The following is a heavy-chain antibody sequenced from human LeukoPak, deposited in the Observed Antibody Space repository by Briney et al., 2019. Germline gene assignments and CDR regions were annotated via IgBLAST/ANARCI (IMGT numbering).Heavy chain of an antibody. CDR1: DGSFSGYY. V-gene: IGHV4-34*01. CDR3: ARRIAAAPWYFDL. Sequence: SETLSLTCAVYDGSFSGYYWSWIRQPPGKGLEWIGEINHSGSTNYNPSLKSRVTISVDTSKNQFSLKLSSVTAADTAVYYCARRIAAAPWYFDLWGRGTLVTVSS. D-gene: IGHD6-13*01. CDR2: INHSGST. J-gene: IGHJ2*01.